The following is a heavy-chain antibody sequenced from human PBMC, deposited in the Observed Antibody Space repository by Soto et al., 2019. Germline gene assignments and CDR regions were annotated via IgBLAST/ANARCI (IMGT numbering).Heavy chain of an antibody. CDR3: ARGVPMIVEAQRDAPDKYYFDS. J-gene: IGHJ4*02. CDR1: GGSFSGYY. CDR2: INHSGST. V-gene: IGHV4-34*01. D-gene: IGHD3-22*01. Sequence: SETLSLTCAVYGGSFSGYYWSWIRQPPGKGLEWIGEINHSGSTNSNPSLKSRVTISVDTSKNQFSLKLSSVTAADRAVYHCARGVPMIVEAQRDAPDKYYFDSWGQGTQVTVSS.